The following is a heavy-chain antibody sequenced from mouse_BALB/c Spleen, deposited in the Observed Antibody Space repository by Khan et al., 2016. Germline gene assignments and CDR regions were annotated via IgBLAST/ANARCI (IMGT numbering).Heavy chain of an antibody. CDR3: ARACYCGYLAY. J-gene: IGHJ3*01. CDR2: SNPDSRTK. Sequence: EVKLLESGGGLVQPGGSLKLSCAASGFDFSRYWMSWVRQAPGKGLEWIGESNPDSRTKNYAPSLKDKFIISRDNAKNTLYLQMSKVRSKNTALRYCARACYCGYLAYWGQGTLVTVSA. CDR1: GFDFSRYW. V-gene: IGHV4-1*02.